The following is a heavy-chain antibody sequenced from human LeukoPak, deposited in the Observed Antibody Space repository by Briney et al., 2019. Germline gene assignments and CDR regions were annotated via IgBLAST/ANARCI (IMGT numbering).Heavy chain of an antibody. D-gene: IGHD2-2*01. J-gene: IGHJ4*02. CDR3: ARVGCSRTSRYDGY. CDR1: GFTFSSYE. Sequence: PGGSLRLSCAASGFTFSSYEMNWVRQAPGKGLEWVSYISSSGSTIYYADSVKGRFTISRDNAKNSLYLQMTSLRAEDTAVYYCARVGCSRTSRYDGYWGQGTLVTVSS. V-gene: IGHV3-48*03. CDR2: ISSSGSTI.